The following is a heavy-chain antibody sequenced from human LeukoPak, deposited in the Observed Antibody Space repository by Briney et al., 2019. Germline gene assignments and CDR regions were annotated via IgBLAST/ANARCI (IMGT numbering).Heavy chain of an antibody. V-gene: IGHV3-21*04. CDR1: GFTFSSYA. Sequence: PGGSLRLSCTASGFTFSSYAMNWVRQAPGKGLEWVSGIGAGGTFTYYADSVKGRFTISRDNAKNSLYLQMNSLRAEDTAVYYCARAGGYCSSTRCYDAFDIWGQGTMVTVSS. CDR3: ARAGGYCSSTRCYDAFDI. CDR2: IGAGGTFT. J-gene: IGHJ3*02. D-gene: IGHD2-2*01.